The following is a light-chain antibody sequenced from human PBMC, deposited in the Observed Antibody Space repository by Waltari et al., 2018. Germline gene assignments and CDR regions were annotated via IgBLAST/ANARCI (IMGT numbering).Light chain of an antibody. CDR2: DAS. Sequence: INMKQSPATLSLSPGERATVSCSTSQSVGPNLAWYQQTPGQAPRILMYDASTRAIDIPVRFSGSGSGTDFTLSISSVQSADFAIYYCVQYDKWPLYSSGPGTKLEIK. CDR3: VQYDKWPLYS. V-gene: IGKV3-15*01. CDR1: QSVGPN. J-gene: IGKJ2*01.